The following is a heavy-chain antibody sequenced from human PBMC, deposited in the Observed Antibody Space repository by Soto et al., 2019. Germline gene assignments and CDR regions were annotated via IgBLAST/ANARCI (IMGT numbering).Heavy chain of an antibody. J-gene: IGHJ4*02. Sequence: LETLSLTCTVSGGSISSYYWSWIRQPPGKGLEWIGYIYYSGSTNYNPSLKSRVTISVDTSKNQFSLKLSSVTAADTAVYYCARASTVRGVIPYYFDYWGQGTLVTVSS. V-gene: IGHV4-59*01. CDR2: IYYSGST. CDR3: ARASTVRGVIPYYFDY. D-gene: IGHD3-10*01. CDR1: GGSISSYY.